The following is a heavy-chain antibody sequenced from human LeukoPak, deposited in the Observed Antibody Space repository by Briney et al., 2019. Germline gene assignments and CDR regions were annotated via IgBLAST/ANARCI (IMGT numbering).Heavy chain of an antibody. CDR3: ARGGSVDTAMVTHFDY. CDR2: MNPNSGAT. V-gene: IGHV1-8*01. Sequence: ASVKVSCKASGYTFTSYDFNWLRQATGQGPEWMGWMNPNSGATGYAQKLQGRVTMTRDTSTSTVYMELSSLRSEDTAVYYCARGGSVDTAMVTHFDYWGQGTLVTVSS. D-gene: IGHD5-18*01. CDR1: GYTFTSYD. J-gene: IGHJ4*02.